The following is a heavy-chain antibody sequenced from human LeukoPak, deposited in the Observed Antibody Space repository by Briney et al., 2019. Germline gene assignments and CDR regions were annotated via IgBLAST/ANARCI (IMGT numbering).Heavy chain of an antibody. Sequence: PSETLSLTCTVSGGSISDYYWNWIRQPPGKGLEWIGYFSYSGSTNYNPSLKSRVSISVDTSKNQFSLKLSSVTAADTAVYYCARGKVYYYYYYMDVWGKGTTVTVSS. J-gene: IGHJ6*03. V-gene: IGHV4-59*01. CDR2: FSYSGST. CDR3: ARGKVYYYYYYMDV. CDR1: GGSISDYY.